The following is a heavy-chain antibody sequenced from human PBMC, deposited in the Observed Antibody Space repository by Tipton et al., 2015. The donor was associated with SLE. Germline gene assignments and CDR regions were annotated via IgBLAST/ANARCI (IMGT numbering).Heavy chain of an antibody. CDR3: ATSFNRGGYDV. CDR2: IYYSGST. V-gene: IGHV4-59*01. CDR1: GGSFSGYY. J-gene: IGHJ4*02. Sequence: GLVKPSETLSLTCAVYGGSFSGYYWSWIRQPPGKGLAWIGYIYYSGSTDYNPSLKSRVTISVDTSKNQFSLKLSSVTAADTAVYYCATSFNRGGYDVWGQGTLVTVSS. D-gene: IGHD5-12*01.